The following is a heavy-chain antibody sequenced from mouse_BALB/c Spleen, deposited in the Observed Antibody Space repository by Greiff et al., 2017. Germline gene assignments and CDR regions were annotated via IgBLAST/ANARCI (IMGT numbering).Heavy chain of an antibody. CDR2: IDPANGNT. Sequence: EVKLVESGAELVKPGASVKLSCTASGFNIKDTYMHWVKQRPEQGLEWIGRIDPANGNTKYDPKFQGKATITADTSSNTAYLQLSSLTSEDTAVYYCARYYYGSSYDAYWGQGTLVTVSA. CDR1: GFNIKDTY. CDR3: ARYYYGSSYDAY. J-gene: IGHJ3*01. V-gene: IGHV14-3*02. D-gene: IGHD1-1*01.